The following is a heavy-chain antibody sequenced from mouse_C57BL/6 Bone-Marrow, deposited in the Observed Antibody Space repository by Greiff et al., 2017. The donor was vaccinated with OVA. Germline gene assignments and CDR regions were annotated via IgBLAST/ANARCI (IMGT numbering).Heavy chain of an antibody. CDR2: IDPENGDT. CDR3: ARYGYDCPFAY. CDR1: GFNIKDDY. D-gene: IGHD2-2*01. J-gene: IGHJ3*01. V-gene: IGHV14-4*01. Sequence: EVQLQESGAELVRPGASVKLSCTASGFNIKDDYMHWVKQRPEQGLEWIGWIDPENGDTEYASKFQGKATITADTSSNTAYLQLSSLTSEDSAVYFCARYGYDCPFAYWGQGTLVTVSA.